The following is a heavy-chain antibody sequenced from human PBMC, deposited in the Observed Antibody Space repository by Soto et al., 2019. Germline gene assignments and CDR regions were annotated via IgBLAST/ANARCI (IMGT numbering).Heavy chain of an antibody. CDR2: IHWDDEK. D-gene: IGHD6-19*01. V-gene: IGHV2-5*02. Sequence: QITLKESGPTLVIPTQTLTLTCTFSGFSLNTRGEGVGWIRQPLGKALEWVALIHWDDEKRYRPSLRNTLTITKDTSKNQVVLIMTTMDPVDTATYCCAYRPFVLGSGLNFVFWGQGNLVTVSS. J-gene: IGHJ4*02. CDR1: GFSLNTRGEG. CDR3: AYRPFVLGSGLNFVF.